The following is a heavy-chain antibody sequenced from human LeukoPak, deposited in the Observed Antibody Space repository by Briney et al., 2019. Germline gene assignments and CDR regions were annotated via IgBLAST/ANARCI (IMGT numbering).Heavy chain of an antibody. J-gene: IGHJ3*02. CDR1: GFTVSSRY. D-gene: IGHD3-22*01. V-gene: IGHV3-53*01. CDR3: AREGVYDSSGYNDALDI. Sequence: GGSLRLSCAASGFTVSSRYMSWVRQAPGKGLEWVSVIRSGGSTHYADSVKGRFTISRDNSENTLHLQMNSLRAEDTAVYYCAREGVYDSSGYNDALDIWGQGTKVTVFS. CDR2: IRSGGST.